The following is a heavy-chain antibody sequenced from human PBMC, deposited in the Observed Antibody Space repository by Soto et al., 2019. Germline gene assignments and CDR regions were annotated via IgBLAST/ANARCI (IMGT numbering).Heavy chain of an antibody. D-gene: IGHD3-22*01. V-gene: IGHV1-69*01. CDR2: IIPIIGPA. CDR1: GGTFTYYG. CDR3: ARDLGTTIAGPPRRETYGGLDP. J-gene: IGHJ5*02. Sequence: QVQLVQSVAEVKRPGSSVKLSCKASGGTFTYYGISWVRQAPGQGLEWMGGIIPIIGPATYAQKFQGRVTITADQSTSTAYMELSSLGSEDTALYYCARDLGTTIAGPPRRETYGGLDPWGQGTLVTVSS.